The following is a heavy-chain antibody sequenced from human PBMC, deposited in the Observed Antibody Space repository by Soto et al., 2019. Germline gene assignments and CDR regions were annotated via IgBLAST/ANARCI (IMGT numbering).Heavy chain of an antibody. D-gene: IGHD6-19*01. CDR2: TRNKANSYTT. J-gene: IGHJ4*02. Sequence: GGSLRLSCAASGLSFSDHYVDWVRQAPGKGLEWVGRTRNKANSYTTEYAASVKGRFTISRDDAKNSLYLQMNCLKTEDTAVYYCLRASYSSGWYSDYWGQGTLVTVSS. CDR3: LRASYSSGWYSDY. V-gene: IGHV3-72*01. CDR1: GLSFSDHY.